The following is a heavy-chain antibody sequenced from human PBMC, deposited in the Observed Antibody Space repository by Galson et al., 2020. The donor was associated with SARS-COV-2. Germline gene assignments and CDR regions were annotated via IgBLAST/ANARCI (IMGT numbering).Heavy chain of an antibody. CDR3: ARGGESGTHNAGGVLAAFDF. CDR2: VSSDGTNK. J-gene: IGHJ3*01. CDR1: GFTFRIYA. Sequence: GGSLRLSCAASGFTFRIYAMHWVRQTPGKGLEWVAVVSSDGTNKYYADSVKGRFTISRDNAKNALYLQMNSLSIEDAAVYYCARGGESGTHNAGGVLAAFDFWGQGTKVTVSS. V-gene: IGHV3-30*04. D-gene: IGHD3-16*01.